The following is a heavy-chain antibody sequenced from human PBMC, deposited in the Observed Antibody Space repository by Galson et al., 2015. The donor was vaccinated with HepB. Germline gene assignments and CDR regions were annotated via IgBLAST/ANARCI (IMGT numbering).Heavy chain of an antibody. D-gene: IGHD1-7*01. CDR2: ISSSSSYI. CDR1: GFTFSSYS. J-gene: IGHJ6*03. Sequence: SLRLSCAASGFTFSSYSMNWVRQAPGKGLEWVSSISSSSSYIYYADSVKGRFTISRDNAKNSLYLQMNSLRAEDTAVYYCARSPFTNWNYGYYYMDVWGKGTTVTVSS. V-gene: IGHV3-21*01. CDR3: ARSPFTNWNYGYYYMDV.